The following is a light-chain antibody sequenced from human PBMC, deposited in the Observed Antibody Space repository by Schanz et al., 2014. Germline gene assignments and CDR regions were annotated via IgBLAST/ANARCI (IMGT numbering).Light chain of an antibody. V-gene: IGKV3D-20*02. CDR2: GAS. CDR3: QQRSNWPPRYT. J-gene: IGKJ2*01. CDR1: EGVASNY. Sequence: EVVLTQSPGTLSLSPGEGVTLSCRASEGVASNYVAWYQQKPGQAPRLLIDGASTRVTGIPDRFRGRGSLTDFTLTISSLEPEDFALYYCQQRSNWPPRYTFGQGTKLEIK.